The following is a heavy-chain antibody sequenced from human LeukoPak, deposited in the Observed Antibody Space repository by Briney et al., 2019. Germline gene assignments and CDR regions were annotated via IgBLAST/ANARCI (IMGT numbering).Heavy chain of an antibody. V-gene: IGHV3-23*01. Sequence: GGSLRLSCAASGFTFSSYAMSWVRQAPGKGLEWVSAISGSGGSTYYADSVKGRFTISRDNAKNSLYLQMNSLRAEDTAVYYCARYDRAIWKDAFDIWGQGTMVTVSS. CDR3: ARYDRAIWKDAFDI. CDR1: GFTFSSYA. D-gene: IGHD3-10*02. J-gene: IGHJ3*02. CDR2: ISGSGGST.